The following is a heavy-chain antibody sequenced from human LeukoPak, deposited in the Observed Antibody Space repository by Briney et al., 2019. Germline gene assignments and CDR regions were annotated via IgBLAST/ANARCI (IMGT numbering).Heavy chain of an antibody. CDR1: GFTFSSYE. CDR2: IRPGGENT. V-gene: IGHV3-23*01. D-gene: IGHD6-19*01. Sequence: PGGSLRLSCAASGFTFSSYEMNWVRQAPGRGLEWVSSIRPGGENTYYGDSVKGRFTVSRDNSKNTLYLQMTNMRVDDTAFYYCARVAGWYWFDPWGPGTLVTVSS. CDR3: ARVAGWYWFDP. J-gene: IGHJ5*02.